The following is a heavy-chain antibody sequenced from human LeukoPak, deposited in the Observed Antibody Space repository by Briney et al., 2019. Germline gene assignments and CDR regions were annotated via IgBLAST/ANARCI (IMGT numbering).Heavy chain of an antibody. J-gene: IGHJ4*02. CDR3: AREGYYDSSGYPLNY. CDR1: GGSLSGYY. Sequence: SETLSLTCAVYGGSLSGYYWSWIRQPPGKGLEWIGEINHSGSTNYNPSLKSRVTISVDTSKNQFSLKLSSVTAADTAVYYCAREGYYDSSGYPLNYWGQGTLVTVSS. V-gene: IGHV4-34*01. D-gene: IGHD3-22*01. CDR2: INHSGST.